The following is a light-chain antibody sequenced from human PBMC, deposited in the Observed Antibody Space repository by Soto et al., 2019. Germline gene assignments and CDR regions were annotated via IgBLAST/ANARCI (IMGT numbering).Light chain of an antibody. V-gene: IGKV1-5*03. CDR3: QHYNSYSWA. CDR1: QTISSC. Sequence: DILMTQSPSTLSGSVGDRATITCRASQTISSCLAWYQQKPGKAPKLLIYKASTIKSGVPSRFSGSGSGTEFTPISSSQPPDDLANYYYQHYNSYSWAFGQGTKVELK. J-gene: IGKJ1*01. CDR2: KAS.